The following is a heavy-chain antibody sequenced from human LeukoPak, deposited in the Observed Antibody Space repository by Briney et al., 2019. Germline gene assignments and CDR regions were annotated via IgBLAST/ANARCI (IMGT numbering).Heavy chain of an antibody. J-gene: IGHJ4*02. CDR3: AILWFGCPVVY. CDR2: ISTGGSET. D-gene: IGHD3-10*01. CDR1: GFTFRTYW. V-gene: IGHV3-74*01. Sequence: PGGSLRLSCAASGFTFRTYWMHWVRQAPGKGLVWVSRISTGGSETNYADSVKGRFTISRDNAKNTLYLQMNSLRAEDTAVYYCAILWFGCPVVYWGQGTLVTVSS.